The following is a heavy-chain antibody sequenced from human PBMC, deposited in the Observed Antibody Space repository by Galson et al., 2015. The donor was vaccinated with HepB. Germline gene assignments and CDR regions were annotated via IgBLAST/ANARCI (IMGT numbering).Heavy chain of an antibody. CDR3: AKRATIAAAVLDAFDI. J-gene: IGHJ3*02. V-gene: IGHV3-23*01. CDR1: GFTFSSYA. CDR2: ISGSGDST. Sequence: SLRLSCAASGFTFSSYAMSWVRQAPGKGLEWVSAISGSGDSTYYADSVKGRFTISRDNSKNTLYLQMNSLRAEDTAVYYCAKRATIAAAVLDAFDIWGQGTMVTVSS. D-gene: IGHD6-13*01.